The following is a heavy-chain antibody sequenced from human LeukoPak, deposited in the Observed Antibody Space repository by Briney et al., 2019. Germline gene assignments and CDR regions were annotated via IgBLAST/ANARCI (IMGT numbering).Heavy chain of an antibody. CDR3: AREERVATTTIDY. D-gene: IGHD5-12*01. J-gene: IGHJ4*02. V-gene: IGHV3-33*01. CDR1: GFTFSSYG. CDR2: IWYDGSNK. Sequence: PGRSLRLSCAASGFTFSSYGMHWVRQAPGKGLEWVAVIWYDGSNKYYADSVKGRFTISRDNPKYTLYLQMNSLRAEDTAVYYCAREERVATTTIDYWGQGTMVTVSS.